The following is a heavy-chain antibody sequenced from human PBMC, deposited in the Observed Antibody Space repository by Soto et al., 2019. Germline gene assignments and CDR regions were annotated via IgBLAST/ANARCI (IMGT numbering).Heavy chain of an antibody. CDR3: AKDLFHATNDFWSGYDY. CDR1: GFTFSSYW. J-gene: IGHJ4*02. D-gene: IGHD3-3*01. CDR2: ISGSGGST. V-gene: IGHV3-23*01. Sequence: GGSLRLSCAASGFTFSSYWMSWVRQAPGKGLEWVSAISGSGGSTYYADSVKGRFTISRDNSKNTLYLQMNSLRAEDTAVYYCAKDLFHATNDFWSGYDYWGQGTLVTVSS.